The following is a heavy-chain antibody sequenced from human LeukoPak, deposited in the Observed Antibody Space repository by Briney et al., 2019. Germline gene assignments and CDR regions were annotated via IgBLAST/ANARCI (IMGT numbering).Heavy chain of an antibody. J-gene: IGHJ4*02. CDR3: ARRVAVAVDY. V-gene: IGHV3-30-3*01. Sequence: GGSLRLSCAASGFTFSSYAMHWVRQAPGKGLEWVAVISCDGSNKYYADSVKGRFTISRDNSKNTLYLQMNSLRAEDTAVYYCARRVAVAVDYWGQGTLVTVSS. CDR1: GFTFSSYA. CDR2: ISCDGSNK. D-gene: IGHD6-19*01.